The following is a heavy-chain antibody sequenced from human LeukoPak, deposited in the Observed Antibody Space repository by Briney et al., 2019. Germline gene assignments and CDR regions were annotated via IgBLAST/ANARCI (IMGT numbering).Heavy chain of an antibody. Sequence: GGSLRLSCAASGFTFSSDAMSWARQAPGKGLEWVSAIIGSGGRTYYADSVTGRLTSSRDNSKNTLYLQMNSLRAEDTAVYYCALRERGAVAGNYWGQGTLVTVSS. CDR3: ALRERGAVAGNY. J-gene: IGHJ4*02. V-gene: IGHV3-23*01. CDR1: GFTFSSDA. CDR2: IIGSGGRT. D-gene: IGHD6-19*01.